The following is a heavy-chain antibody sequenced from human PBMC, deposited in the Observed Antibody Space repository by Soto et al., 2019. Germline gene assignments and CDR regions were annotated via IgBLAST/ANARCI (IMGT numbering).Heavy chain of an antibody. D-gene: IGHD6-13*01. CDR2: VYHTGTT. J-gene: IGHJ4*02. Sequence: TSETLSLTCTVSGDSIRSSYWSWVRQPPGRGLEWIGYVYHTGTTNSNPSLKSRVTISPDTSKNLFSLKPISVTPADTAVYFCARDMSGGSSWYEFDSWGPGTLVTVSS. CDR3: ARDMSGGSSWYEFDS. CDR1: GDSIRSSY. V-gene: IGHV4-59*01.